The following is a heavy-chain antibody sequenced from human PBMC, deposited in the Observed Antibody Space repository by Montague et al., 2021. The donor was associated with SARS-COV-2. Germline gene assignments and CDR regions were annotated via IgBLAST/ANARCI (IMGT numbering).Heavy chain of an antibody. CDR3: ARLWDFYGSGSYKNSWFDP. J-gene: IGHJ5*02. CDR1: AGSISTNSYY. D-gene: IGHD3-10*01. Sequence: SETLSLTCTVSAGSISTNSYYWAWLRQPPGKGLEWIGSISYSGSTYFNPSLESRLTMSVDTSKNHFPLKLSSVTAADTAVYYCARLWDFYGSGSYKNSWFDPWGQGTRVTVSS. V-gene: IGHV4-39*02. CDR2: ISYSGST.